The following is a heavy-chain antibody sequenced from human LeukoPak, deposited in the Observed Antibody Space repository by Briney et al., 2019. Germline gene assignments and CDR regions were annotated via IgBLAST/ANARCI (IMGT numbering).Heavy chain of an antibody. CDR3: AREGGYCSGGSCYFHHAFDI. CDR1: GGSISSYY. J-gene: IGHJ3*02. V-gene: IGHV4-59*01. D-gene: IGHD2-15*01. CDR2: IYYSGST. Sequence: SQTLSLTCTVSGGSISSYYWSWIRQPPGKGLEWIGYIYYSGSTNYDPSLKSRVTISVDTSKNQFSLKLSSVTAADTAVYYCAREGGYCSGGSCYFHHAFDIWGQGTMVTVSS.